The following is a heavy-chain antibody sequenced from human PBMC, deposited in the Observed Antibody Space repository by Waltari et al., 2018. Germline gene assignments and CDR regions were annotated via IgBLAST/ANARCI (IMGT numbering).Heavy chain of an antibody. J-gene: IGHJ4*02. CDR2: IKQDGSEK. CDR1: GFTFSSYW. Sequence: EVQLLESGGGLVQPGGSLRLSCAASGFTFSSYWMSWVRKAPGKGLEWVANIKQDGSEKYYVDSVKGRCTISRDNAKNSLYLQMNSLRAEDTAVYYCARDGDYYDSSGYYVFWGQGTLVTVSS. D-gene: IGHD3-22*01. CDR3: ARDGDYYDSSGYYVF. V-gene: IGHV3-7*01.